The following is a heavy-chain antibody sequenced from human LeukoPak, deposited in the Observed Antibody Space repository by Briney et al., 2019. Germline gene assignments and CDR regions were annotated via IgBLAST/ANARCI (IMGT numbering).Heavy chain of an antibody. D-gene: IGHD3-10*01. V-gene: IGHV3-43*01. J-gene: IGHJ4*02. CDR2: ISWDGGST. CDR3: AREDYPNGEGCPDY. Sequence: PGGSLRLSCAASGFTFDDYTMHWVRQAPGKGLEWVSLISWDGGSTYYADSVKGRFTISRDNSKNTVYLQMNSLRADDTAVYYCAREDYPNGEGCPDYWGQGTLVTVSS. CDR1: GFTFDDYT.